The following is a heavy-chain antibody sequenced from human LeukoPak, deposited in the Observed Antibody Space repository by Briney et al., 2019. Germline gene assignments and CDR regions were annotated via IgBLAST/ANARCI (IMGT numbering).Heavy chain of an antibody. CDR1: GFTFSSYW. CDR2: INSDGSST. CDR3: TKGKGSLWFGEFHFDY. Sequence: GSLRLSCAASGFTFSSYWVHWVRQAPGKGLVWVSRINSDGSSTSYADSVKGRFTISRDNAKNTLYLQMNSLRAEDTAVYYCTKGKGSLWFGEFHFDYWGQGTLVTVSS. D-gene: IGHD3-10*01. J-gene: IGHJ4*02. V-gene: IGHV3-74*01.